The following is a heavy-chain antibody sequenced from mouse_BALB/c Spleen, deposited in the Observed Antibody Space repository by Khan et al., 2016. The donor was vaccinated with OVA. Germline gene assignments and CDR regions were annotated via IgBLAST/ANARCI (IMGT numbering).Heavy chain of an antibody. Sequence: QIQLVQSGPELKKPGETVKISCKASGYTFTNYGMNWVKQSPGKALKWMGWINTYTGEPTYADDFKGRFAFSLETSASIAYLKINNLKNEDTATYFCARPPYFSYTLDYWGQGTSVTVSS. CDR2: INTYTGEP. J-gene: IGHJ4*01. V-gene: IGHV9-3-1*01. CDR1: GYTFTNYG. D-gene: IGHD2-10*01. CDR3: ARPPYFSYTLDY.